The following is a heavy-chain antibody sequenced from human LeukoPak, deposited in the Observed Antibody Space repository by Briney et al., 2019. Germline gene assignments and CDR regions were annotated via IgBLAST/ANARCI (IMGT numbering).Heavy chain of an antibody. D-gene: IGHD3-10*01. CDR3: ARAPMVRGVTYVDY. V-gene: IGHV3-7*01. J-gene: IGHJ4*02. Sequence: PGGSLRLSCAASGFTFSSYWMSWVRQAPGKGLEWVANIKQDGSEKYYVDSVKGRFTISRDNAKNSLYLQMNSLRAEDTAVYYCARAPMVRGVTYVDYWGQGTLVTVSS. CDR2: IKQDGSEK. CDR1: GFTFSSYW.